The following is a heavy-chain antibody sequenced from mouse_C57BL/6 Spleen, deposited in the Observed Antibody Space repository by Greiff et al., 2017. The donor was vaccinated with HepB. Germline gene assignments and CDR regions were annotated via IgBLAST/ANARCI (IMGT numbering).Heavy chain of an antibody. V-gene: IGHV7-1*01. CDR2: SRNKANDYTT. D-gene: IGHD2-4*01. Sequence: EVKLMESGGGLVQSGRSLRLSCATSGFTFSDFYMEWVRQAPGKGLEWIAASRNKANDYTTEYSASVKGRFIVSRDTSQSILYLQMNALRAEDTASYYCARFYDYDGWYFDVWGTGTTVTVSS. J-gene: IGHJ1*03. CDR3: ARFYDYDGWYFDV. CDR1: GFTFSDFY.